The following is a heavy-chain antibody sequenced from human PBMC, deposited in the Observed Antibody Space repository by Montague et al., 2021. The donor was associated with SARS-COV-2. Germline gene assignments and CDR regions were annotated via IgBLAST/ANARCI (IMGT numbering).Heavy chain of an antibody. V-gene: IGHV4-39*07. J-gene: IGHJ3*02. Sequence: SETLSLTCTVSRDSIGSHNCFWAWIRQPPGKGLGWIGSVDYSCITFYNPSLESPIPISVYTSKNQFSLNVKSVTAAATAAYYCARDGEALGWSTFDIWGHGTMVTVSS. D-gene: IGHD3-3*01. CDR2: VDYSCIT. CDR3: ARDGEALGWSTFDI. CDR1: RDSIGSHNCF.